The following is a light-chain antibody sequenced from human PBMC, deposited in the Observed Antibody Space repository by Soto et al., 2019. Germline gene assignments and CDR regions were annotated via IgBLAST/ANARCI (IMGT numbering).Light chain of an antibody. J-gene: IGKJ4*01. V-gene: IGKV3-11*01. CDR3: QQYNSCPLT. Sequence: EIVLTQSPATLSLSPGERATLSCRASQSVTKSLAWYQQKPGQAPRLLVYDASSMATGIPTRFSGSGSGTDFTLTISSLQPEDFAVYYCQQYNSCPLTFGGGTKVDIK. CDR2: DAS. CDR1: QSVTKS.